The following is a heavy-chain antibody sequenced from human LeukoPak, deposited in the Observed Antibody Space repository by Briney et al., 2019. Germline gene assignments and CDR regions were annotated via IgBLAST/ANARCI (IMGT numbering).Heavy chain of an antibody. Sequence: GGSLRLSCAASGFTFSSYEMNWVRQAPGKGLEWVSYISSSGSTIYYADSVKGRFTISRDNAKNSLYLQMNSLRAEDTAVYYCARDSLGASFDPWGQGTLVTVSS. D-gene: IGHD3-16*01. CDR3: ARDSLGASFDP. CDR1: GFTFSSYE. J-gene: IGHJ5*02. V-gene: IGHV3-48*03. CDR2: ISSSGSTI.